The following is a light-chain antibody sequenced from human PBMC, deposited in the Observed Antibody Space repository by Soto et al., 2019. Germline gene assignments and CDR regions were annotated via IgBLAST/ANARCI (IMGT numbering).Light chain of an antibody. Sequence: QSVLTQPPSASGTPGQRCTIACSGSSSNIGSNYVYWYQHLPGTAPKLLIYRNNQRPSGVPDRFSGSKSGTSASLAISGLRSESEADYYCAAWDDRLSGWVFGGGTKLTVL. J-gene: IGLJ3*02. V-gene: IGLV1-47*01. CDR1: SSNIGSNY. CDR3: AAWDDRLSGWV. CDR2: RNN.